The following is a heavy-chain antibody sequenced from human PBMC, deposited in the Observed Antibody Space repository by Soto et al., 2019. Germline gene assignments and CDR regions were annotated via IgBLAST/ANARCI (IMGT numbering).Heavy chain of an antibody. J-gene: IGHJ3*02. CDR1: GGSISSGGYS. CDR2: IYHSGST. D-gene: IGHD2-15*01. V-gene: IGHV4-30-2*01. Sequence: QLQLQESGSGLVKPSQTLSLTCAVSGGSISSGGYSWSWIRQPPGKGLEWIGYIYHSGSTYYNPSLKSRVTISVDRSKNQFSLKLSSVTAADTAVYYCARDSGCSCYSCAFDIWGQGTMVTVSS. CDR3: ARDSGCSCYSCAFDI.